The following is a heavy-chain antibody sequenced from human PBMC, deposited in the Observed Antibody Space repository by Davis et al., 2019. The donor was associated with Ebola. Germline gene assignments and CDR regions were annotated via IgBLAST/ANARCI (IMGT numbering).Heavy chain of an antibody. D-gene: IGHD4-17*01. CDR1: GYTFTSYG. J-gene: IGHJ5*02. CDR2: ISAYNGNT. V-gene: IGHV1-18*01. CDR3: AREETAVTTGWFDP. Sequence: AASVKVSCKASGYTFTSYGISWVRQAPGQGLEWMGWISAYNGNTNYAQKFQGWVTMTRDTSISTAYMELSRLRSDDTAVYYCAREETAVTTGWFDPWGQGTLVTVSS.